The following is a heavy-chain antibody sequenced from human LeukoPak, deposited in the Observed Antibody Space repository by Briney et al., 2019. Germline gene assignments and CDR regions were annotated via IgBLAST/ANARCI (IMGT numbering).Heavy chain of an antibody. CDR1: GGSISSYY. J-gene: IGHJ3*02. Sequence: SETLSLTCTVSGGSISSYYWSWIRQPPGKTLEWIGSIYSSGGTYYNPSLKSRATILIDTSKNHVSLNLSSLTAADTAVYYCAGVDGYGIVGIWGQGTMVTVSS. CDR2: IYSSGGT. V-gene: IGHV4-59*12. D-gene: IGHD1-26*01. CDR3: AGVDGYGIVGI.